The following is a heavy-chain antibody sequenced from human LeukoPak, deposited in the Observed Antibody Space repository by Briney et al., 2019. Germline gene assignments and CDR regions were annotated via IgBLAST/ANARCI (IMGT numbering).Heavy chain of an antibody. CDR2: IYSGGST. D-gene: IGHD3-10*01. Sequence: GGSLRLSCAASGFTFSNYGMHWVRQAPGKGLEWVSVIYSGGSTYYADSVKGRFTISRDNSKNTLYLQMNSLRAEDTAVYYCARWDGSGSQYFDYWGQGTLVTVSS. CDR1: GFTFSNYG. J-gene: IGHJ4*02. CDR3: ARWDGSGSQYFDY. V-gene: IGHV3-53*01.